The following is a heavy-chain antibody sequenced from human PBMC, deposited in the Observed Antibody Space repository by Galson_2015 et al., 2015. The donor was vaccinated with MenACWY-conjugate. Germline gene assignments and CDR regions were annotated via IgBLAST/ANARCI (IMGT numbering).Heavy chain of an antibody. CDR2: INRDGGGT. CDR3: ARIIHDCLDY. V-gene: IGHV3-7*01. Sequence: SLRLSCAASGFTFDSYRMSWVRQAPGKGLEWVTNINRDGGGTYYASSVKGRFTISKDNAENSLYLQMNSLRAEDTAIYYCARIIHDCLDYWGQGTLVTVSS. CDR1: GFTFDSYR. J-gene: IGHJ4*02.